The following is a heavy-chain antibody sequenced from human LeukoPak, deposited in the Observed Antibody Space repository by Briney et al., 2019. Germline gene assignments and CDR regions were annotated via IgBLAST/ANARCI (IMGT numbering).Heavy chain of an antibody. J-gene: IGHJ4*02. CDR3: TRDHCSSTSCYS. CDR1: GFTFSSYW. Sequence: GSLILSCAASGFTFSSYWMSWVRQAPGKGLEWVANIKQDGSEKYYVDSVKGRFTISRDNSKNMLYLQMNSLRAENTAVYYCTRDHCSSTSCYSWGQGTLVTVSS. D-gene: IGHD2-2*01. V-gene: IGHV3-7*03. CDR2: IKQDGSEK.